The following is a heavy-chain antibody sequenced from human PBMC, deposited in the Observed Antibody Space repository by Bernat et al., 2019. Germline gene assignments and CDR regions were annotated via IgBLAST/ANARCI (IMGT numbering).Heavy chain of an antibody. Sequence: EVQLVESGGGLVQPGGSLRLSCAASGFTFSSYWMSWVRQAPGRGLEWVANIKQDGSEKYYVDSVKGRFTISRDNAKNSLYLQMNSLRAEDTAVYYCARSRRYSCGYFDYWGQGTLVTVSS. CDR2: IKQDGSEK. CDR1: GFTFSSYW. V-gene: IGHV3-7*03. CDR3: ARSRRYSCGYFDY. D-gene: IGHD5-18*01. J-gene: IGHJ4*02.